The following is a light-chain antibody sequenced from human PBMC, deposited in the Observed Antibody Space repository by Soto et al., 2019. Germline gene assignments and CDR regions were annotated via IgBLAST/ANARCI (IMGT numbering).Light chain of an antibody. Sequence: DIVLTQSPATLSLAPGERVTFXCRASQGVSRKLAWYQHKPGQAPRLLISGASSGATGIPARFSGSGSGTDFTLTISSLQSEDCAIYYCQQYHTWPITFGGGTKVDI. V-gene: IGKV3-15*01. CDR2: GAS. CDR1: QGVSRK. J-gene: IGKJ4*01. CDR3: QQYHTWPIT.